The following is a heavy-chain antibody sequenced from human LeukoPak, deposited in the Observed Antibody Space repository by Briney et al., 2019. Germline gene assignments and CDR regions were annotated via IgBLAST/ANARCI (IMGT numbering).Heavy chain of an antibody. Sequence: PGGSLRLSCAASGFTFNSYAMHWVRQAPGKGLEWVAVISYDGSNKYYADSVKGRFTISRDNSKNTLYLQMNSLRAEDTAVYYCARVAPKWELAYYFDYWGQGTLVTVSS. CDR3: ARVAPKWELAYYFDY. V-gene: IGHV3-30-3*01. D-gene: IGHD1-26*01. J-gene: IGHJ4*02. CDR2: ISYDGSNK. CDR1: GFTFNSYA.